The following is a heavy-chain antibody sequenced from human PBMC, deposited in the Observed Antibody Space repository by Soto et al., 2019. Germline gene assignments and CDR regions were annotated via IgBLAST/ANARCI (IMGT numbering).Heavy chain of an antibody. CDR2: ISGSGGST. J-gene: IGHJ4*02. CDR3: AKGDSSSWYVVIDY. CDR1: GFTFSSYA. V-gene: IGHV3-23*01. Sequence: GGSLRLSCAASGFTFSSYAMNWVRQAPGKGLEWVSAISGSGGSTYYADSVKGRFTISRDNFKNTLYLQMNSLRAEDTAVYYCAKGDSSSWYVVIDYWGQGTLVTVST. D-gene: IGHD6-13*01.